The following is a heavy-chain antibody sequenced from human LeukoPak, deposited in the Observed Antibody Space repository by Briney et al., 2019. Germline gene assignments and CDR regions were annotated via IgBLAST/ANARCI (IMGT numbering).Heavy chain of an antibody. D-gene: IGHD5-12*01. V-gene: IGHV1-3*01. CDR1: GYTFTSYA. Sequence: ASVKVSCKASGYTFTSYAMHWVRQAPGQRLEWMGWINAGNGNTKYSQKFQGRVTITRDTSASTAYMELSSLRSEDTAVYYCARDPGYSGYVHNWFDPWGQGTLVTVSS. J-gene: IGHJ5*02. CDR2: INAGNGNT. CDR3: ARDPGYSGYVHNWFDP.